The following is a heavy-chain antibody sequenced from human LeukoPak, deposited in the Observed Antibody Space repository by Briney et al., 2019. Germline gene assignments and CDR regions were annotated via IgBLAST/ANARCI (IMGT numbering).Heavy chain of an antibody. D-gene: IGHD1-26*01. J-gene: IGHJ4*02. CDR2: INWNGGST. V-gene: IGHV3-20*04. Sequence: PGGSLRLSCVASGFTFDDHGMSWVRQAPGKGLEWVSGINWNGGSTGYADSVKGRFTISRDNAKNSLYLQMNSLRAEDTALYYCASDGCSGSSHWGQGTLVIVSS. CDR1: GFTFDDHG. CDR3: ASDGCSGSSH.